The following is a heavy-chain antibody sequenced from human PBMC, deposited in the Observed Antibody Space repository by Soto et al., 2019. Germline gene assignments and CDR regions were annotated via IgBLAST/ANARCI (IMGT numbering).Heavy chain of an antibody. V-gene: IGHV5-51*01. CDR1: DYNFATYW. CDR3: ARRYCRSGDCYSDY. J-gene: IGHJ4*02. CDR2: IKPGDSDT. Sequence: GESLKISWEGSDYNFATYWVAWVRQMPGAGLEWVGMIKPGDSDTRYNPSFQGRVTISADKSTNTAYLKWRSLQASDTAIYFCARRYCRSGDCYSDYWGQGALVTVSS. D-gene: IGHD2-21*01.